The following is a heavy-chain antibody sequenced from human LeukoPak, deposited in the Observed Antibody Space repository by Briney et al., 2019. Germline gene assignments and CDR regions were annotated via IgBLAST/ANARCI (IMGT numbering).Heavy chain of an antibody. V-gene: IGHV1-69*04. CDR2: IIPILGIA. J-gene: IGHJ4*02. Sequence: GSSVKVSCKASGGTFSSYAISWVRQAPGQGLEWMGRIIPILGIADYAQKFQGRVSITADKSTSTAYMELSSLRSEDTAVYYCAGEVGRLGELSLGGDYWGQGTLVTVSS. D-gene: IGHD3-16*02. CDR1: GGTFSSYA. CDR3: AGEVGRLGELSLGGDY.